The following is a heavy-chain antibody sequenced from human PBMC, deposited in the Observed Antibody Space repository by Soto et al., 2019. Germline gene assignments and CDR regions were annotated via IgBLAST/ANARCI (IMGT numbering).Heavy chain of an antibody. CDR2: INHSGST. D-gene: IGHD5-18*01. V-gene: IGHV4-34*01. CDR3: ARRYSYGYRFDY. J-gene: IGHJ4*02. CDR1: GGSFSGYY. Sequence: TLSLTCAVYGGSFSGYYWSWIRQPPGKGLEWIGEINHSGSTNYNPSLKSRVTISVDTSKNQFSLKLSSVTAADTAVYYCARRYSYGYRFDYWGQGTLVTVS.